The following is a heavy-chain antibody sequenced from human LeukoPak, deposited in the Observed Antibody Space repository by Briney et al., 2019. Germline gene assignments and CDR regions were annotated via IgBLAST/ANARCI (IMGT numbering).Heavy chain of an antibody. V-gene: IGHV3-7*01. CDR2: IKQDGSEK. J-gene: IGHJ4*02. CDR3: ARDGGIAALDY. Sequence: PGGSLRLSCAASGFTFSSYWMSWVRQAPGKGLEWVANIKQDGSEKYYVDSVKGRFTISRDNSKNTLYLQMNSLRAEDTAVYYCARDGGIAALDYWGQGTLVTVSS. D-gene: IGHD6-13*01. CDR1: GFTFSSYW.